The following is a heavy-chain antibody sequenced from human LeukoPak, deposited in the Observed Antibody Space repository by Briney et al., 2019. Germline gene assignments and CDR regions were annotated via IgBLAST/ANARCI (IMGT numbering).Heavy chain of an antibody. J-gene: IGHJ3*01. Sequence: PGGSLRLSCATSGFSFGSYAMSWVRQAPGKGLEWVSSISGSGMLTYYADSVKGRFTISRDNSKNTLYLQMSSLRAEDTATFYCAEFYYDSSGRGNDAFDVWGQGTMVTVSS. CDR3: AEFYYDSSGRGNDAFDV. CDR2: ISGSGMLT. D-gene: IGHD3-22*01. V-gene: IGHV3-23*01. CDR1: GFSFGSYA.